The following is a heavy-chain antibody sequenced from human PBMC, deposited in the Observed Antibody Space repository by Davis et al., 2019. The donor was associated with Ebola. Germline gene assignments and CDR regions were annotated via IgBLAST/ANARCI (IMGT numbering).Heavy chain of an antibody. V-gene: IGHV3-48*02. Sequence: GESLKTPCAAPGFTFSSYSMNWARQAPGKGLEWVSYISSSSSTIYYADSVKGRFTISRDNAKNSLYLQMNSLRDEDTAVYYCARGGYDWGQGTLVTVSS. J-gene: IGHJ4*02. D-gene: IGHD3-3*01. CDR2: ISSSSSTI. CDR1: GFTFSSYS. CDR3: ARGGYD.